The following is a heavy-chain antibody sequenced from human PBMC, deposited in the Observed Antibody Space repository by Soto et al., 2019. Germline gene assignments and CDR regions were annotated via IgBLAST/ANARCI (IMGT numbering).Heavy chain of an antibody. CDR3: ARFYDSSGYYPGDFDY. D-gene: IGHD3-22*01. Sequence: GGSLRLSCAASRFCFRNHSMNWVRQAPGKGLEWVSHISRSSSTTYYAKSVKGRFTISRDNAKNSLYLQMNSLRDEDTAVYYCARFYDSSGYYPGDFDYWGQGT. V-gene: IGHV3-48*02. CDR2: ISRSSSTT. J-gene: IGHJ4*02. CDR1: RFCFRNHS.